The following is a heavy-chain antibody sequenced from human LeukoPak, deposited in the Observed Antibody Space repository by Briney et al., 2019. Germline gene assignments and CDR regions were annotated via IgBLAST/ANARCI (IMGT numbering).Heavy chain of an antibody. Sequence: GGSLRLSCTASGFTFSSYSMNWVRQTPGKGLEWVSSISGSSSYIYYADSVKGRFTISRDNAKNSLYLQMNSLRAEDTAVYYCARSTSSGWYYYWGQGTLVTVSS. CDR3: ARSTSSGWYYY. CDR1: GFTFSSYS. CDR2: ISGSSSYI. V-gene: IGHV3-21*01. J-gene: IGHJ4*02. D-gene: IGHD6-19*01.